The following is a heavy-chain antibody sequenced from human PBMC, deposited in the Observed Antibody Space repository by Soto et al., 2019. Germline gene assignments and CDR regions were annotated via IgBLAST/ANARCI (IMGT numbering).Heavy chain of an antibody. CDR2: ISWNDDK. CDR1: GFSLTTSGVG. J-gene: IGHJ3*02. Sequence: SGPTLVNPTQTLTLTCTFSGFSLTTSGVGVGWIRQPPGKALEWLALISWNDDKRYSPSLESRLTITKDTSNNQVVLTMTNLDPVDTATYYCAHSRVAEDTCCDSTSCLDAFDIWGKGKMVTVSS. CDR3: AHSRVAEDTCCDSTSCLDAFDI. D-gene: IGHD2-2*01. V-gene: IGHV2-5*01.